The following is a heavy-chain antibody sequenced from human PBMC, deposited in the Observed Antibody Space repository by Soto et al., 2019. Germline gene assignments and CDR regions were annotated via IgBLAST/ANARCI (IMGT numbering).Heavy chain of an antibody. J-gene: IGHJ4*02. CDR2: INQDGRET. D-gene: IGHD1-1*01. CDR1: GFTVSIYW. V-gene: IGHV3-7*03. Sequence: EVHLVESGGGLVQPGGSLRLSCAASGFTVSIYWMKWVRQTPWNGLEWVANINQDGRETNYVASGRGRFTISRDNAKNSLYLQLSLLRAADTAIYYFARGPGGRTDGIFNYWGQGAPVTVSS. CDR3: ARGPGGRTDGIFNY.